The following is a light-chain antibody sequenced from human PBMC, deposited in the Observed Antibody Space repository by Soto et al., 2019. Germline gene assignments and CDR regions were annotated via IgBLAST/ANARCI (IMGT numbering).Light chain of an antibody. J-gene: IGLJ2*01. CDR3: SSYAGNNLMV. CDR2: EVN. V-gene: IGLV2-8*01. Sequence: QSALTQPPSASGSPGQSVTISCTGTSSDVGGYNYVSWYQQHPGKAPRLMIYEVNKRPSGVPYRFSGSKSGNTASLTVSGLQAEDEAVYSCSSYAGNNLMVFGGGTKLTVL. CDR1: SSDVGGYNY.